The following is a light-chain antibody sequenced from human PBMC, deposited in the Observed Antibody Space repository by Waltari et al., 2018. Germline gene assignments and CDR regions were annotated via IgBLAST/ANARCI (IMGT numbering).Light chain of an antibody. CDR1: KLGNKY. CDR3: QAWDSSTAP. CDR2: QDN. J-gene: IGLJ2*01. V-gene: IGLV3-1*01. Sequence: SYELPQPPSVSVSPGQTASLTCTGDKLGNKYASWYQQKPGQSPLLVIYQDNKRPSGIPERFSGSTSGNTATLTISGTQAMDEADYYCQAWDSSTAPFGGGTKLTVL.